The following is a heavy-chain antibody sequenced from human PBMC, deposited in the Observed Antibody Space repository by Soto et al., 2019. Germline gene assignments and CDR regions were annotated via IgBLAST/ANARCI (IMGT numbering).Heavy chain of an antibody. Sequence: GESLKISCKGSGDSCTSYWIGCVLQMPGKGLECMGIIYPGDSDTRYSPSFQGQVTISADKSISTAYLQWSSLKASDTAMYYCARPLRGGYDLMHYYYYYGMDVWGQGTTVTVSS. J-gene: IGHJ6*02. CDR3: ARPLRGGYDLMHYYYYYGMDV. D-gene: IGHD5-12*01. V-gene: IGHV5-51*01. CDR1: GDSCTSYW. CDR2: IYPGDSDT.